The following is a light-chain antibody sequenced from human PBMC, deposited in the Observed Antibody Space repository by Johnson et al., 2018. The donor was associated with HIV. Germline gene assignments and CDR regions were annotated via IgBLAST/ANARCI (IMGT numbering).Light chain of an antibody. CDR2: DND. V-gene: IGLV1-51*02. Sequence: QSVLTQAPSVYAAPGRRVTVSCSGRSSNIGDHSVSWFQHHPGAAPKLLIYDNDRRPPGVPDPFSGSNSRTHATLDLPGLQTGDGADYYCGTWDASLSVNVFGPGTKVTVL. J-gene: IGLJ1*01. CDR1: SSNIGDHS. CDR3: GTWDASLSVNV.